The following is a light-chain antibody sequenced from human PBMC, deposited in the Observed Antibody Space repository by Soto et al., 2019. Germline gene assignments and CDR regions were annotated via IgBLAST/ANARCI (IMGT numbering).Light chain of an antibody. J-gene: IGKJ5*01. CDR3: QQYSSYPIT. V-gene: IGKV1-16*02. CDR1: QDISNF. Sequence: DIQMTQSPSSLSASVGDRVTISCRASQDISNFLAWFQQKPGQAPRALIFAASTLQSGVSSKFSGSGSGTDFTLTISSLQPEDFAIYHCQQYSSYPITFGQGTRLEIK. CDR2: AAS.